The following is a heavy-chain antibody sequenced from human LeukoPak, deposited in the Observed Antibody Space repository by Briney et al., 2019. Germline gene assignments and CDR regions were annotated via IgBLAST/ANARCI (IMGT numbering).Heavy chain of an antibody. V-gene: IGHV3-64D*06. CDR2: IGTTGGST. D-gene: IGHD3-10*01. CDR3: VNTHGSGSYNN. J-gene: IGHJ4*02. Sequence: PGGSPRLSCSASGFTFSHYAMHWVRQAPGKGLEYVSAIGTTGGSTYYADSVKGRFTISRENSKNTLYLQMSSLRAEDTAVYYCVNTHGSGSYNNWGQGTLVTVSS. CDR1: GFTFSHYA.